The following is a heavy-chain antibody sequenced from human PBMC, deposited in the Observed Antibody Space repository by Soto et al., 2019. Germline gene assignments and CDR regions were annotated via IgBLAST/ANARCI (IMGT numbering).Heavy chain of an antibody. CDR1: GGSISSSSYY. V-gene: IGHV4-39*01. Sequence: PSETLSLTCTVSGGSISSSSYYWGWIRQPPGKGLEWIGSIYYSGSTYYNPSLKSRVTISVDTSRNQFSLKLSSVTAADTAVYYCACPDIIVGATTGRYYYYGMDVWGQGTTVTVSS. D-gene: IGHD1-26*01. CDR3: ACPDIIVGATTGRYYYYGMDV. CDR2: IYYSGST. J-gene: IGHJ6*02.